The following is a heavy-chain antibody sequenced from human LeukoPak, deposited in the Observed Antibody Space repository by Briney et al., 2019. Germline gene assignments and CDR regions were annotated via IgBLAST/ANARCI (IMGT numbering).Heavy chain of an antibody. CDR1: GFTFSSYS. D-gene: IGHD5-18*01. CDR3: ATYRQVLLPFES. J-gene: IGHJ4*02. CDR2: IFPSGGEI. Sequence: GGSLRLSRAASGFTFSSYSMNWVRQAPGKGLEWVSSIFPSGGEIHYADSVRGRFTISRDNSKSILSLQMNSLRAEDTAIYYCATYRQVLLPFESWGQGTLVTVSS. V-gene: IGHV3-21*04.